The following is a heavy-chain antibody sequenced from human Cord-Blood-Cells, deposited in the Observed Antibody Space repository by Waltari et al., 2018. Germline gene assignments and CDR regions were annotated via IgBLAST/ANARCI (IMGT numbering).Heavy chain of an antibody. CDR1: GGPFSSYA. CDR2: IIPILGIA. D-gene: IGHD7-27*01. CDR3: ARDLTGDDAFDI. V-gene: IGHV1-69*10. Sequence: QFQLVQSGAEVKKPGSSVKVSCKASGGPFSSYAIRWVRQAPGQGLEWMGGIIPILGIANYAQKFQGRVTITADKSTSTAYMELSSLRSEDTAVYYCARDLTGDDAFDIWGQGTMVTVSS. J-gene: IGHJ3*02.